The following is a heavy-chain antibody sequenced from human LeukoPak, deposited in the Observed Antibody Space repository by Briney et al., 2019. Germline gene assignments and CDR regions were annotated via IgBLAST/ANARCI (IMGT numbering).Heavy chain of an antibody. D-gene: IGHD2-15*01. J-gene: IGHJ4*02. V-gene: IGHV1-2*02. CDR3: ARGGGGLVY. CDR2: IIPNSGGT. CDR1: GYTFTDYY. Sequence: GASVKVSCKASGYTFTDYYMHWVRQAPGQGLEWMGWIIPNSGGTNYAQKFQHRVTMTRDTSISTVHMELNRLTSDDTAVYYCARGGGGLVYWGPGTQVTVSS.